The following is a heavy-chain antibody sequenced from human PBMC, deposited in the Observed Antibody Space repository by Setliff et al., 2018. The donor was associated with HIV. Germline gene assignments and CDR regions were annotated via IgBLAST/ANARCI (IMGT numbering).Heavy chain of an antibody. CDR2: IYHSGNT. J-gene: IGHJ3*02. Sequence: SETLSLTCTVSGDSISSDFYWGWIRQPPGKGLEWIGSIYHSGNTYYMPSLQSRVTISVDMSKNQFSLNLNSVTAADTAVYYCARGQGCGGGCHYAFEMWVQGTMVTVS. CDR3: ARGQGCGGGCHYAFEM. D-gene: IGHD2-21*02. V-gene: IGHV4-38-2*02. CDR1: GDSISSDFY.